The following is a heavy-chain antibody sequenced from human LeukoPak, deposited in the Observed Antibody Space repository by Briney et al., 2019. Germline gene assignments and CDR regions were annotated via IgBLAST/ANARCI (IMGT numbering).Heavy chain of an antibody. J-gene: IGHJ6*02. Sequence: PSETLSLTCTVSGDSISGYYWSWIRQPPGKGLEWIGYIYYSGSTDYNPSLKSRVTISIDTSKNQFSLKVSSVTAADTAVYYCARASLGGHYYGMDVWGQGTTVTVSS. D-gene: IGHD3-16*01. CDR1: GDSISGYY. V-gene: IGHV4-59*01. CDR3: ARASLGGHYYGMDV. CDR2: IYYSGST.